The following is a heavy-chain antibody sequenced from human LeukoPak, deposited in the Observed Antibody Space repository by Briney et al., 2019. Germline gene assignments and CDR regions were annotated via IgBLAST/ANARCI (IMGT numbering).Heavy chain of an antibody. D-gene: IGHD6-13*01. V-gene: IGHV5-51*01. CDR3: ARQYSSSWYWFDP. CDR1: GYSFTSYW. CDR2: IYPGDSDT. J-gene: IGHJ5*02. Sequence: RGESLKISCKGSGYSFTSYWIGWVRQMPGKGLEWMGIIYPGDSDTRYSPSFQGQVTISADKSTSTAYLQWSSLKASDTAMYYCARQYSSSWYWFDPWGQGTLVTVSS.